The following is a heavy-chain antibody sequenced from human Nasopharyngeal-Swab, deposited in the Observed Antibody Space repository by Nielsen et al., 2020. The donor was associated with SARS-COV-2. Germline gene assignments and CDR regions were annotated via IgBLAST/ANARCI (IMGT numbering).Heavy chain of an antibody. CDR2: INHNGST. J-gene: IGHJ6*02. Sequence: RQAPGKGLEWIGEINHNGSTNYNPSLKSRVTISVDTSKNQFSLKLSSVTAADTAVYYCARPTTLGYYYGMDVWGQGTMVTVSS. CDR3: ARPTTLGYYYGMDV. V-gene: IGHV4-34*01. D-gene: IGHD1-14*01.